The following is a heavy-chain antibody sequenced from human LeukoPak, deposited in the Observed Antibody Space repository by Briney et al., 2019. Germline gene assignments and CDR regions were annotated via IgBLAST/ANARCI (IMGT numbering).Heavy chain of an antibody. J-gene: IGHJ4*02. Sequence: PSETLSLTCSVSGGSISSDGYYWGWIRQPPGKGLEYIGSMSYSGSTFYNPSLRSRVTISVDTSKNQFSLKLSSVTAADTAVYYCARGSPYHHWGQGTLVTVSS. CDR2: MSYSGST. CDR3: ARGSPYHH. V-gene: IGHV4-39*01. D-gene: IGHD2-2*01. CDR1: GGSISSDGYY.